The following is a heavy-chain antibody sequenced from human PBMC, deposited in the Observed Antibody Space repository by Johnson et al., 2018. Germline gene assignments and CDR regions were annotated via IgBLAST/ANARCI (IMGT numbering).Heavy chain of an antibody. CDR2: INPDGGST. Sequence: VQLQESGGGLVQPGGSLRLSCAASGFTFSSHWMHWVRQAPGKGLVWVSRINPDGGSTIYAASVMGRFTSSRDNAKNTRYLQMNSLRAEDTAVYYRAKDLEVVVVIYFDYWGQGTLVTVSS. CDR1: GFTFSSHW. J-gene: IGHJ4*02. V-gene: IGHV3-74*01. D-gene: IGHD3-22*01. CDR3: AKDLEVVVVIYFDY.